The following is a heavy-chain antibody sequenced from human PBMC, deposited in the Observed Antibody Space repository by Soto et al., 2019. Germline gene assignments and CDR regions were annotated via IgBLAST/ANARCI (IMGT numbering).Heavy chain of an antibody. CDR2: IYYTGST. V-gene: IGHV4-31*03. CDR3: ARVTTLFGVVIESFDY. CDR1: GGSISRGGYF. J-gene: IGHJ4*02. Sequence: SETLSLTCTVSGGSISRGGYFWSWIRQRPGKGLEWIGHIYYTGSTFYSPSLKSRVVISRDTSKNQFFLKLSSVTVADTAVYYCARVTTLFGVVIESFDYWGQGALVTVSS. D-gene: IGHD3-3*01.